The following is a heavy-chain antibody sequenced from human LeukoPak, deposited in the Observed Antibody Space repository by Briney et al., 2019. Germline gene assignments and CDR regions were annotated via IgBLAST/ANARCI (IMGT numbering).Heavy chain of an antibody. CDR3: ARRIDYDSSGYSFDY. CDR1: GYSFTSYW. D-gene: IGHD3-22*01. Sequence: GESLKISCKGSGYSFTSYWLGWVRQMPGKGLEWMGIIYPGDSDTRYSPSFQGQVTISADKSISTAYLQWSSLKASDTAMYYCARRIDYDSSGYSFDYWGQGTLVTVSS. CDR2: IYPGDSDT. J-gene: IGHJ4*02. V-gene: IGHV5-51*01.